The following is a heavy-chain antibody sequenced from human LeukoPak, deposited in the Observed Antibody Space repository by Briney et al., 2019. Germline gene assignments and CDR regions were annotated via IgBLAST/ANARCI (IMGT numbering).Heavy chain of an antibody. D-gene: IGHD3-10*01. V-gene: IGHV4-61*02. CDR3: ARDKGFGELSIGV. CDR2: FSASGST. CDR1: GGSISTGSHY. Sequence: SQTLSLTCTVSGGSISTGSHYWSWIRQPAGKGLEWLGRFSASGSTDYNPSLKSRVTISVDTPKNQFSLRLSSVTAADTAVYYCARDKGFGELSIGVWGQGTLVTVSS. J-gene: IGHJ4*02.